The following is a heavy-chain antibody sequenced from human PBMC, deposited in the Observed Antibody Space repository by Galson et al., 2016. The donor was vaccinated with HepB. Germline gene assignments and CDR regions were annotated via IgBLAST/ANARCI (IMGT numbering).Heavy chain of an antibody. CDR2: FSGSGGIR. CDR1: GFTFNSYA. J-gene: IGHJ4*02. CDR3: AKDTNPGGYAPHD. V-gene: IGHV3-23*01. Sequence: SLRLSCAASGFTFNSYAMNWVRQAAGKGLEWVSLFSGSGGIRHYADSVKGRFTISRDNSENTVYLQMNSLRAEDTAVYYCAKDTNPGGYAPHDWGQGTLVSVSS. D-gene: IGHD2-2*01.